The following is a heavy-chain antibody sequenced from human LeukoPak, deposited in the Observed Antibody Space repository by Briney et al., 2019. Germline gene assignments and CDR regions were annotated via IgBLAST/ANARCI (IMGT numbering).Heavy chain of an antibody. D-gene: IGHD5-18*01. CDR3: ASGTSDTPMAAFDY. Sequence: GGSLRLSCAASGFTFNTYAMSWVRQAPGKGLEWVSAIGGSGTSTYYADSVKGRFTISRDNSKNTLYLQMNSLRAEDTAVYYCASGTSDTPMAAFDYWGQETLVTVSS. V-gene: IGHV3-23*01. CDR2: IGGSGTST. CDR1: GFTFNTYA. J-gene: IGHJ4*02.